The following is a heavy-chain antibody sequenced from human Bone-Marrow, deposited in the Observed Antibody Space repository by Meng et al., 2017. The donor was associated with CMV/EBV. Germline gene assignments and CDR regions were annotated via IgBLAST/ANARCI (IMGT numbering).Heavy chain of an antibody. D-gene: IGHD1-26*01. Sequence: SETLSLTCTVSGGSISNSYWNWIRQPPGKGLEWIGYIYYTGKTNYNPSLKSRVSISLDTSKKQFSLKLRSPTASDTAVYYCARAAPWEYYHGMDVWGQGTTVTVSS. J-gene: IGHJ6*02. CDR2: IYYTGKT. CDR3: ARAAPWEYYHGMDV. V-gene: IGHV4-59*01. CDR1: GGSISNSY.